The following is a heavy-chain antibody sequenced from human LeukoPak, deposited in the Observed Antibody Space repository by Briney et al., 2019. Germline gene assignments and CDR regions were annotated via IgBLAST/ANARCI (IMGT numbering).Heavy chain of an antibody. CDR2: ISSGSSYI. Sequence: GGSLRLSCAASGFTFSTYNMDWVRQAPGKGLEWGSSISSGSSYIYYADSVKGRFTISRDNAKNSLYLQMNSLRAKDTAMYYCAGRRAADIYDGGQGTLVTVS. V-gene: IGHV3-21*01. J-gene: IGHJ4*02. D-gene: IGHD5-18*01. CDR3: AGRRAADIYD. CDR1: GFTFSTYN.